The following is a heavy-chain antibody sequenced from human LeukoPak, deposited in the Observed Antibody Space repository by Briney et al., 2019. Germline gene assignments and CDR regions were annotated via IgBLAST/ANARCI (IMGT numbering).Heavy chain of an antibody. CDR1: GYTLTELS. CDR2: FDPEDGET. V-gene: IGHV1-24*01. Sequence: ASVKVPCKVSGYTLTELSMHWVRQAPGKGLEWMGGFDPEDGETIYAQKFQGRVTMTEDTSTDTAYMELSSLKSDDTAVYYCAKIGSSHDFDYWGQGTLITVSS. J-gene: IGHJ4*02. CDR3: AKIGSSHDFDY. D-gene: IGHD1-26*01.